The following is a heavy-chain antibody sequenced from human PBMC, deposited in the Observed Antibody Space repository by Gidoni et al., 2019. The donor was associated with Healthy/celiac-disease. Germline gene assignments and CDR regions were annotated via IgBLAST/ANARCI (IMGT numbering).Heavy chain of an antibody. V-gene: IGHV3-66*01. D-gene: IGHD3-10*01. CDR2: IYSGGST. CDR1: GFTVSSNY. CDR3: ARDLGVEYYYGSGSYPNYYYYYGMDV. J-gene: IGHJ6*02. Sequence: EVQLVESGGGLVQPGGSLRLSCAASGFTVSSNYMSWVRQAPGKGLEWVSVIYSGGSTYYADSVKGRFTISRDNSKNTLYLQMNSLRAEDTAVYYCARDLGVEYYYGSGSYPNYYYYYGMDVWGQGTTVTVSS.